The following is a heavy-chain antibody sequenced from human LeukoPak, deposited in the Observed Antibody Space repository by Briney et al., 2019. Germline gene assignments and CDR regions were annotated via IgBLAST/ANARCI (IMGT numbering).Heavy chain of an antibody. D-gene: IGHD3-22*01. J-gene: IGHJ4*02. CDR3: ARGWDYDSGGRPTAYVY. CDR2: IIPIFGTA. Sequence: ASVKVSCKASGGTFSSYAISWVRQAPGQGLEWMGGIIPIFGTANYAQKFQGRVTITADESTSTAYMALSSLRSEDTAVYHCARGWDYDSGGRPTAYVYWGQGTLVTVSS. CDR1: GGTFSSYA. V-gene: IGHV1-69*13.